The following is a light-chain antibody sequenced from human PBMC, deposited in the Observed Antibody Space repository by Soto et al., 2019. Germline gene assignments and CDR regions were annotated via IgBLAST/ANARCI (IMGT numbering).Light chain of an antibody. CDR3: QQYATSPLA. CDR1: QSVSNNY. CDR2: DAS. Sequence: EIVLTQSPATLSLSPGERATLSCRASQSVSNNYLAWYQQKPGQAPRLLIYDASTRATGIPDRFSGSGSGTDFTLTISRLEPEDFAVYFCQQYATSPLAFGGGTKVDIK. V-gene: IGKV3-20*01. J-gene: IGKJ4*01.